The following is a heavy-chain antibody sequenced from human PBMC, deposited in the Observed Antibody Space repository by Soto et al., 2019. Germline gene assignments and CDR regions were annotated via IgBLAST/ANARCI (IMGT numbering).Heavy chain of an antibody. CDR2: IYYSGST. CDR3: AASCVACGGFNYYGMDV. Sequence: QVQLQESGPGLVKPSQTLSLTCTVSGDSISSGGYYWSWIRQHPGKGLEWIGYIYYSGSTYYNPSLKSRVTISVDTSKNQFSLKLISVTAADTAVYYCAASCVACGGFNYYGMDVWGQGTTVTVSS. J-gene: IGHJ6*02. V-gene: IGHV4-31*03. D-gene: IGHD2-21*01. CDR1: GDSISSGGYY.